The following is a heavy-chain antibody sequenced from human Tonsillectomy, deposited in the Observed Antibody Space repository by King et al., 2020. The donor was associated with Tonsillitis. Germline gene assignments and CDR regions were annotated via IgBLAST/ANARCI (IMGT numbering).Heavy chain of an antibody. D-gene: IGHD2-2*01. CDR2: ISPSSGST. CDR1: GYTFTTYY. J-gene: IGHJ4*02. CDR3: ARGFGEYQLLSYFDY. Sequence: VQLVESGAEVKKPGASVKVSCKASGYTFTTYYMHWVRQAPGQGLEWMGIISPSSGSTRYAQKFQGRVTMTRDTSTSTVDMELSSLRSEDTAVYYCARGFGEYQLLSYFDYWGQGTLVTVSS. V-gene: IGHV1-46*01.